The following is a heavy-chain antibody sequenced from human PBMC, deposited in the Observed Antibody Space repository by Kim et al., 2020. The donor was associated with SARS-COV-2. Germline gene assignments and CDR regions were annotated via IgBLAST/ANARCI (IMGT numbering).Heavy chain of an antibody. D-gene: IGHD5-18*01. Sequence: SETLSLTCAVYGGSFSGYYWSWIRQPPGKGLEWIGEINHSGSTNYNPSLKSRVTISVDTSKNQFSLKLSSVTAADTAVYYCARGAPLRGYSYGYAPYYYYYGMDVWGQGTTVTVSS. V-gene: IGHV4-34*01. CDR3: ARGAPLRGYSYGYAPYYYYYGMDV. CDR2: INHSGST. CDR1: GGSFSGYY. J-gene: IGHJ6*02.